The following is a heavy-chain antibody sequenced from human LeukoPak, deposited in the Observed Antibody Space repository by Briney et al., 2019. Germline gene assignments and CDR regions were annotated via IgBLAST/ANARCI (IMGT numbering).Heavy chain of an antibody. J-gene: IGHJ4*02. CDR1: GYSISNGYY. V-gene: IGHV4-38-2*02. Sequence: SETLSLTCTVSGYSISNGYYWDWIRQPPGKGLEWIGEINHSGSTNYNPSLKSRVTISVDTSKNQFSLKLSSVTAADTAVYYCARMGYGDYSNYWGQGTLVTVSS. CDR2: INHSGST. CDR3: ARMGYGDYSNY. D-gene: IGHD4-17*01.